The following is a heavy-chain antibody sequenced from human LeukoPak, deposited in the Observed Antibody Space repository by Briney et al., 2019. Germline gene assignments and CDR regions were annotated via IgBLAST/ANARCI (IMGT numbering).Heavy chain of an antibody. CDR3: ARDQLGAVLYFDY. CDR2: ITGSGGST. D-gene: IGHD1-1*01. J-gene: IGHJ4*02. Sequence: GGSLRLSCTASGFTFSTYGMSWVRQAPGKGLEWVSVITGSGGSTYYADSVKGRFTISRDNSKNTLYLQINSLRVEDTAVYYCARDQLGAVLYFDYWGQGTLVTVSS. V-gene: IGHV3-23*01. CDR1: GFTFSTYG.